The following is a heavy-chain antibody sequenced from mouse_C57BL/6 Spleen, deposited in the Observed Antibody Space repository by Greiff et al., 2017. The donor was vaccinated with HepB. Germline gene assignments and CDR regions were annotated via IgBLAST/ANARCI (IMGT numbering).Heavy chain of an antibody. CDR1: GYTFTSYW. D-gene: IGHD1-1*01. V-gene: IGHV1-59*01. Sequence: QVQLQQPGAELVRPGTSVKLSCKASGYTFTSYWMHWVKQRPGQGLEWIGVIDPSDSYTNYNQKFKGKATLTVDTSSSTAYMQLSSLTSEDSAVYYCARSDYGSSPFDYWGQGTTLTVSS. CDR3: ARSDYGSSPFDY. CDR2: IDPSDSYT. J-gene: IGHJ2*01.